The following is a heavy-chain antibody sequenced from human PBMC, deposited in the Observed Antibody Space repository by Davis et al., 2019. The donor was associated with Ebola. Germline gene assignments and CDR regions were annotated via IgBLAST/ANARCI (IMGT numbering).Heavy chain of an antibody. CDR2: INHSGST. CDR3: ARGRGYSYGYHYYYYGMDV. CDR1: GGSFSGYY. Sequence: MPGGSLRLSCAVYGGSFSGYYWSWIRQPPGKGLEWIGEINHSGSTNYNPSLKSRVTISVDTSKNQFSLKLSSVTAADTAVYYCARGRGYSYGYHYYYYGMDVWGQGTTVTVSS. D-gene: IGHD5-18*01. V-gene: IGHV4-34*01. J-gene: IGHJ6*02.